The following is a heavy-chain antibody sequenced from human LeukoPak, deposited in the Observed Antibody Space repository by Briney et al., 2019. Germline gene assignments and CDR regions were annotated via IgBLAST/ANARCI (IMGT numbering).Heavy chain of an antibody. CDR1: GFIFSDYY. J-gene: IGHJ4*02. V-gene: IGHV3-11*06. D-gene: IGHD5-18*01. CDR2: ISNSNSYT. Sequence: PGGSLTLSCAASGFIFSDYYMSWLRQASGKGREWVSYISNSNSYTNYADPVKGRFTISGDNAKNSVYLQMNSLRAEDTAVYFCARDRVDTAMGTNCDYWGQRTLVTVSS. CDR3: ARDRVDTAMGTNCDY.